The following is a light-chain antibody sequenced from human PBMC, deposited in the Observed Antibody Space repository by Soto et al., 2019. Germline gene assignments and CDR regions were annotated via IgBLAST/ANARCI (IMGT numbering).Light chain of an antibody. J-gene: IGLJ2*01. CDR3: SSYTTSSNHVV. V-gene: IGLV2-14*01. CDR2: DVS. CDR1: SSDVGSYNY. Sequence: QSALTQPASVSGSPGQSITISCTGTSSDVGSYNYVSWYQQYPGKAPKLMIYDVSNRPSGVSYRFSGSKSGNTASLTISGRQAEDEADYYCSSYTTSSNHVVFGGGTKVTVL.